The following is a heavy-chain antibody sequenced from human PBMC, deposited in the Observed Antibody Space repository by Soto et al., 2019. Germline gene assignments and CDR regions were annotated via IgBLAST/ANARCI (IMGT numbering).Heavy chain of an antibody. Sequence: QVQLQESGPGLVKPSQTLSLTCTVSGGSISSGGYYWSWIRQHPGKGLEWIGYIYYSGSTYYNPSLKSRVTIPVDTSKNQFSLKLSSVTAADTAVYYCARVLPPWTVGGYYFDYWGQGTLVTVSS. CDR2: IYYSGST. V-gene: IGHV4-31*03. CDR3: ARVLPPWTVGGYYFDY. D-gene: IGHD5-12*01. CDR1: GGSISSGGYY. J-gene: IGHJ4*02.